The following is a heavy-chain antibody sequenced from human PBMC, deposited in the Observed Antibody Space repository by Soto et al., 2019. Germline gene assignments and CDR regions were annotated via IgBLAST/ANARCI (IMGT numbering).Heavy chain of an antibody. CDR3: ARNAYYGDYVDY. CDR2: IYYSGST. CDR1: GGSISSSSYY. D-gene: IGHD4-17*01. J-gene: IGHJ4*02. V-gene: IGHV4-39*01. Sequence: SETLSLTCTVSGGSISSSSYYWGWIRQPPGKGLEWIGSIYYSGSTYYNPSLKSRVTISVDTSKNQFSLKLSSVTAADTAVYYCARNAYYGDYVDYWGQGTLVTVSS.